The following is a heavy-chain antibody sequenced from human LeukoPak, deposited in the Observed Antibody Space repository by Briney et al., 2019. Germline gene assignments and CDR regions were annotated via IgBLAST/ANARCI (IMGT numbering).Heavy chain of an antibody. Sequence: SETLSLTCTVSGGSISSYYWGWIRQPPGKGLEWIGSIYYSGSTYYNPSLKSRVTISVDTSKNQFSLKLSSVTAADTAVYYCAKRGDTAMVTSRYFDYWGQGTLVTVSS. D-gene: IGHD5-18*01. V-gene: IGHV4-39*07. J-gene: IGHJ4*02. CDR1: GGSISSYY. CDR3: AKRGDTAMVTSRYFDY. CDR2: IYYSGST.